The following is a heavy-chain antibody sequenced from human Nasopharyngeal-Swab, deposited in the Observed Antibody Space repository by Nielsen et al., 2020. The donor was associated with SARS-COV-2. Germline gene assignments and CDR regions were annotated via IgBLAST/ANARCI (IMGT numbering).Heavy chain of an antibody. CDR1: GFILSSYS. Sequence: GGSLRLSCAASGFILSSYSMNWVRQAPGKGLEWVSSISSSSSYIYYADSVKGRFTISRDNAKNSLYLQMNSLRAEDTAVYYCARDVGVTTAYYFDYWGQGTLVTVSS. CDR2: ISSSSSYI. J-gene: IGHJ4*02. V-gene: IGHV3-21*01. D-gene: IGHD2-21*02. CDR3: ARDVGVTTAYYFDY.